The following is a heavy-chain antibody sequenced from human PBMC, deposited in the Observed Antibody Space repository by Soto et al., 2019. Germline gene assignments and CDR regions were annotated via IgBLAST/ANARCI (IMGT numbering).Heavy chain of an antibody. J-gene: IGHJ6*03. D-gene: IGHD4-4*01. Sequence: ASVKVSCKASGYSFTGYSMHWVRQAPGQGLEWMGWINAGNGNTKYSQKFQGRVTITRDTSASTAYMELGSLRSEDTAVYYCARVGGDYSNRDYYYYYYMDVWGKGTTVTVSS. V-gene: IGHV1-3*01. CDR3: ARVGGDYSNRDYYYYYYMDV. CDR1: GYSFTGYS. CDR2: INAGNGNT.